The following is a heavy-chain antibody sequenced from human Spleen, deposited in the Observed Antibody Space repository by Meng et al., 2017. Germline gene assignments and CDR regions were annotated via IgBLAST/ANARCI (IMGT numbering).Heavy chain of an antibody. CDR1: GGSFSDYY. Sequence: QVQLQGSGPGLLKPSATLSLTCVVSGGSFSDYYWSWIRQPPGKGLEWIGEINHSGSTNYNPSLESRATISVDTSQNNLSLKLSSVTAADSAVYYCARGPTTMAHDFDYWGQGTLVTVSS. V-gene: IGHV4-34*01. CDR3: ARGPTTMAHDFDY. D-gene: IGHD4-11*01. J-gene: IGHJ4*02. CDR2: INHSGST.